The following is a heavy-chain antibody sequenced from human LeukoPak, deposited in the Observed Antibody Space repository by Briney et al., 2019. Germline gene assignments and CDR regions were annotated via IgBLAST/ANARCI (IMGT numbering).Heavy chain of an antibody. Sequence: SETLSLTCTVSGDPITGYYWNWIRQPAGKGLEWIGRMYSSGSTKYNPSLKSRVTMSLDTSNNQFSLRLSSVTAADTAVYYCARDECGIFPNWFDPWGQGTQVSVSS. J-gene: IGHJ5*02. V-gene: IGHV4-4*07. CDR2: MYSSGST. CDR1: GDPITGYY. CDR3: ARDECGIFPNWFDP. D-gene: IGHD1-1*01.